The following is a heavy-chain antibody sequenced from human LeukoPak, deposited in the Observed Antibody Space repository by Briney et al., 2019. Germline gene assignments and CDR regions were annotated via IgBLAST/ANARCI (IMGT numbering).Heavy chain of an antibody. D-gene: IGHD6-19*01. J-gene: IGHJ6*02. Sequence: GGSLRLSCAASGFTFSSYAMHWVRQAPGKGLEWVAVISYDGSNKYYADSVKGRFTISRDNSKNTLYLQMNSLRAEDTAVYYCASLEEHSGWLYYYYGMDVWGQGTTVTVSS. CDR2: ISYDGSNK. CDR1: GFTFSSYA. CDR3: ASLEEHSGWLYYYYGMDV. V-gene: IGHV3-30-3*01.